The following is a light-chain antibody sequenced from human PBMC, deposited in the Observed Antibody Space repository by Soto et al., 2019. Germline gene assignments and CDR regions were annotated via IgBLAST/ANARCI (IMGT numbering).Light chain of an antibody. V-gene: IGKV3-15*01. CDR1: QSVSSN. Sequence: EIVMTQSPATLSVSPGERATLSCRASQSVSSNLAWYQQKPGQAPRLLIYGASTRATGIPARFSGSGSGTESTLTISSLQSEDFAVYYCQQYNKGLTFGGGTKVEIK. CDR2: GAS. CDR3: QQYNKGLT. J-gene: IGKJ4*01.